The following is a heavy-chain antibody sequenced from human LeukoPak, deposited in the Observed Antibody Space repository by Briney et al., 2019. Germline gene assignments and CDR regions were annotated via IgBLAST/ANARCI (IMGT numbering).Heavy chain of an antibody. D-gene: IGHD3-10*01. V-gene: IGHV1-2*02. CDR3: ARGDYYGSPKVVAA. Sequence: GASVKVSCKASGYTFTGYYMHWVRQAPGQGLEWMGWINPNSGGTNSAQKFQGRVTMTRDTSINTAYMELNRLRSDDTAVFYCARGDYYGSPKVVAAWGQGTLVTVSS. CDR1: GYTFTGYY. J-gene: IGHJ5*02. CDR2: INPNSGGT.